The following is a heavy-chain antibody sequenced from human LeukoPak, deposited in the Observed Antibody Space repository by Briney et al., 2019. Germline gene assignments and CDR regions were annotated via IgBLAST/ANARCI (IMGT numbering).Heavy chain of an antibody. CDR2: ISSNSSYI. CDR1: GFTFSSYS. V-gene: IGHV3-21*01. J-gene: IGHJ4*02. CDR3: ARVYHSYGFDY. D-gene: IGHD5-18*01. Sequence: GGSLRLSCAASGFTFSSYSMNWVRKAPAKGLEWVSSISSNSSYIYYADSVKERFTISRDNAKNSLYLQMNNLRAEDTAVYYCARVYHSYGFDYWGQGTLVTVSS.